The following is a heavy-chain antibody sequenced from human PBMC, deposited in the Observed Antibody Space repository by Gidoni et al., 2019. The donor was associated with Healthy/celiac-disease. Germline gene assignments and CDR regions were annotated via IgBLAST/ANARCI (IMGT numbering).Heavy chain of an antibody. Sequence: QVQLVESGGGVVQPGRSLRLSCAASGFTFSSYDMHWVRQAPGKGLEWVAVISYDGSNKYYADSVKGRFTISRDNSKNTLYLQMNSLRAEDTAVYYCARASRNSGYDPPNDAFDIWGQGTMVTVSS. J-gene: IGHJ3*02. V-gene: IGHV3-30-3*01. CDR2: ISYDGSNK. CDR1: GFTFSSYD. D-gene: IGHD5-12*01. CDR3: ARASRNSGYDPPNDAFDI.